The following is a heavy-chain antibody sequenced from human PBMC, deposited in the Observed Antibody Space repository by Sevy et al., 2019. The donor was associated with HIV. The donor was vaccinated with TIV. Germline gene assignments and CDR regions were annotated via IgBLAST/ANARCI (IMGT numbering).Heavy chain of an antibody. CDR1: GFTVSSNY. Sequence: GSLRLSCAASGFTVSSNYMSWVRQAPGKGLEWVSVIYSGGSTYYADSVKGRFTISRDNSKNTLYLQMNSLRAEDTAVYYCARDRIVGASGYYYYYGMDVWGQGTTVTVSS. J-gene: IGHJ6*02. CDR3: ARDRIVGASGYYYYYGMDV. D-gene: IGHD1-26*01. V-gene: IGHV3-53*01. CDR2: IYSGGST.